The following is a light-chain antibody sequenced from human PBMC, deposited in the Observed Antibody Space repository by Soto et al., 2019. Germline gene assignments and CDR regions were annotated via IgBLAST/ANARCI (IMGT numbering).Light chain of an antibody. J-gene: IGKJ2*01. CDR1: QDVSPG. CDR2: ATS. Sequence: DIQMTQSPSSVYASIRDRITISCRARQDVSPGLAWYHQKPWRAPKLLIYATSTLKTGVPSRFSGSGSGTDFTLTISSLQPEDFATYYCQQYKSLHYTFGQATNLEIK. CDR3: QQYKSLHYT. V-gene: IGKV1-12*02.